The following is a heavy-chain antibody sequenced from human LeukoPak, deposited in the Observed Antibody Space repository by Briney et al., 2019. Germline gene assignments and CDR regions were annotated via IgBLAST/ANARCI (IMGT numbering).Heavy chain of an antibody. CDR1: GFTVSSNY. J-gene: IGHJ4*02. V-gene: IGHV3-53*01. D-gene: IGHD4-23*01. Sequence: GGSLRLSCAASGFTVSSNYMSWVRQAPGKGLEWVSVIYSGGSTYYADSAKGRFTISRDNSKNTLYLQMNSLRAEDTAVYYCARNYGGNSRTPIWGQGTLVTVSS. CDR3: ARNYGGNSRTPI. CDR2: IYSGGST.